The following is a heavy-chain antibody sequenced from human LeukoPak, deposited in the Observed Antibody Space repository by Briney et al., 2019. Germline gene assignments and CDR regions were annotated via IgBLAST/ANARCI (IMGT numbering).Heavy chain of an antibody. CDR2: ISYDGTNK. J-gene: IGHJ4*02. V-gene: IGHV3-30*04. CDR3: ARDAILTGTEYYFDY. Sequence: GGSLRLSCAVSGFTFQSYAMHWVRQAPGKGLEWVAVISYDGTNKYYADSVKGRLNISRDNPKNTLYLQVSSLRVEDTAVYYCARDAILTGTEYYFDYWGQGTLVTVSS. CDR1: GFTFQSYA. D-gene: IGHD3-9*01.